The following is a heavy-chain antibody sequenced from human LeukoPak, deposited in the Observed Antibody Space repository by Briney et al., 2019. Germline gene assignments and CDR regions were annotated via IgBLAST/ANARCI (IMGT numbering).Heavy chain of an antibody. D-gene: IGHD1-26*01. V-gene: IGHV5-51*01. CDR3: VRVEGATHYFDY. Sequence: GESLKISCEASGYMFTKCWIGWVRQVSGKGLEWMGIVFPGDSDTRYSPSFQGQVTISADKDNTTAYLQWTSLRATDTAMYFCVRVEGATHYFDYWGQGVRVIVSS. CDR2: VFPGDSDT. CDR1: GYMFTKCW. J-gene: IGHJ4*02.